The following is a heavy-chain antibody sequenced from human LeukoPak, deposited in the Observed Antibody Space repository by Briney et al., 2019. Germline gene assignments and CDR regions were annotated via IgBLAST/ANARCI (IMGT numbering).Heavy chain of an antibody. J-gene: IGHJ6*02. CDR3: ARQTMSNYYDSSGYYPHYYYYGMDV. CDR1: GGSISSYY. V-gene: IGHV4-59*08. CDR2: IYYSGST. D-gene: IGHD3-22*01. Sequence: SETLSLTCTVSGGSISSYYWSWIRQPPGKGLEWIGYIYYSGSTNYNPSLKSRVTISVDTSKNQFSLKLSSVTAADTAVYYCARQTMSNYYDSSGYYPHYYYYGMDVWGQGTTVTVSS.